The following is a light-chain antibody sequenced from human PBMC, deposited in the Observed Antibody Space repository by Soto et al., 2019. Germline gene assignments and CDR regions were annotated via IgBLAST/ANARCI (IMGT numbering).Light chain of an antibody. J-gene: IGLJ2*01. V-gene: IGLV4-69*01. CDR2: LNCDGSH. CDR1: SGHSNYA. Sequence: QPVLTQSPSASASLGASVKLTCTLSSGHSNYAIAWHQQQSEKGPRYLMKLNCDGSHSKGDGIPDRFSGSSSGAERYLTISSLQSEDEADYYCQTWGSGIVVFGGGTKLTVL. CDR3: QTWGSGIVV.